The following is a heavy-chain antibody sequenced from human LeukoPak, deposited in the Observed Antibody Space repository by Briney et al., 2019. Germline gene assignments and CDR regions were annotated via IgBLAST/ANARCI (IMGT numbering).Heavy chain of an antibody. J-gene: IGHJ4*02. D-gene: IGHD3-22*01. Sequence: PGGSLRLSCAASGFTFSSYGMHWVRQAPGKGLEWVAFIRYDGSNKYYADSVKGRFTISRDNAKNSLYLQMNSLRAEDTAVYYCARAHYYDSSGYPNPFDYWGQGTLVTVSS. V-gene: IGHV3-30*02. CDR3: ARAHYYDSSGYPNPFDY. CDR1: GFTFSSYG. CDR2: IRYDGSNK.